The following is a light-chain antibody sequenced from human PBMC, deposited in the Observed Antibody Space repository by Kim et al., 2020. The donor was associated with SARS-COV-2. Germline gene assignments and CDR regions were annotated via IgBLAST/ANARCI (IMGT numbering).Light chain of an antibody. J-gene: IGLJ2*01. Sequence: QSVTNTCNGTSRDVGAYNYVSWYQQYPGKAPKRIMCEVNQRPLGVPDRFSGSKSGSTASLTVSGLQAEDEADYYCSSYAGSDNFVVFGGGTQLTVL. V-gene: IGLV2-8*01. CDR2: EVN. CDR3: SSYAGSDNFVV. CDR1: SRDVGAYNY.